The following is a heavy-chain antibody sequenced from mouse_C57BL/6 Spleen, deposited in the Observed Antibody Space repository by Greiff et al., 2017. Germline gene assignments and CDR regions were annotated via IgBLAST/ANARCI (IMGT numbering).Heavy chain of an antibody. CDR2: LSSGGSYT. Sequence: EVHLVESGGDLVKPGGSLQLSCAASGFTFSSYGMSWVRQTPDKRLEWVATLSSGGSYTYYPDSVKGRFTISRDNAKNTLYLQMSSLKSEDTAMYYCARLYGYDGAFAYWGQGTLVTVSA. CDR1: GFTFSSYG. V-gene: IGHV5-6*01. J-gene: IGHJ3*01. CDR3: ARLYGYDGAFAY. D-gene: IGHD2-2*01.